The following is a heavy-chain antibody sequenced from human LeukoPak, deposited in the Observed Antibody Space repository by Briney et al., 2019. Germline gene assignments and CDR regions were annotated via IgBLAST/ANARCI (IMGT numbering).Heavy chain of an antibody. J-gene: IGHJ5*02. CDR1: GFTFSSYW. CDR2: INSDESST. Sequence: PGGSLRLSCAASGFTFSSYWMHWVRQAPGKGLVWVSRINSDESSTSYADSVKGRFTISRDNAKNTLYLQMNSLRAEDTAVYYCARVNWNYGNWFDPWGQGTLVAVSS. D-gene: IGHD1-7*01. CDR3: ARVNWNYGNWFDP. V-gene: IGHV3-74*01.